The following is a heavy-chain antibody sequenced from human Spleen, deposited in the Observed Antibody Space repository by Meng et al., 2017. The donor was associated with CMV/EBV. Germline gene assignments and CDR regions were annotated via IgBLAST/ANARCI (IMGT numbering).Heavy chain of an antibody. CDR1: GFSFSRFW. Sequence: GGSLRLSCVASGFSFSRFWMHWVRQVPGKGLVWVSRVNSDGNDTPYAESVKGRFTISRDNAKNSLYLQMNSLRAEDTALYYCASDGSGIAVPRSWGQGTLVTVSS. J-gene: IGHJ4*02. V-gene: IGHV3-74*01. CDR3: ASDGSGIAVPRS. CDR2: VNSDGNDT. D-gene: IGHD6-19*01.